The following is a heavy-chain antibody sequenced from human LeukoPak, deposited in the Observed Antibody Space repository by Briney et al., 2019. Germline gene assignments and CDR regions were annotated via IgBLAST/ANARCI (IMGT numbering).Heavy chain of an antibody. V-gene: IGHV3-30*18. Sequence: PGGSLRLSCAASGFTFSSYGMHWDRQAPGKGLEWVAVISYDGSNKYYADSVKGRFTISRDNSKNTLYLQMNSLRAEDTAVYYCAKVHCSSTSCYLADDAFDIWGQGTMLTVSS. CDR2: ISYDGSNK. D-gene: IGHD2-2*01. CDR1: GFTFSSYG. CDR3: AKVHCSSTSCYLADDAFDI. J-gene: IGHJ3*02.